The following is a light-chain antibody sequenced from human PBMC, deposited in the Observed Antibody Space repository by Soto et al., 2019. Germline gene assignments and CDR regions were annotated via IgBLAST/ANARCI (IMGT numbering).Light chain of an antibody. CDR2: LNSAGSH. V-gene: IGLV4-69*01. CDR1: SGHSSYA. J-gene: IGLJ2*01. Sequence: QSVLTQSPSASASLGASVKLTCTLSSGHSSYALACHQQQPEKGPRYLIKLNSAGSHSKGDGIPDRFSGSSSGAERYLTISSLQSEDEADYYCKTWGTGMVFGGGTQLTVL. CDR3: KTWGTGMV.